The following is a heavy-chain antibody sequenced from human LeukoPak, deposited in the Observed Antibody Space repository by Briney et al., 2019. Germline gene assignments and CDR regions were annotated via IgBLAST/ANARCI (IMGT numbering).Heavy chain of an antibody. CDR3: AREGLYSSSWYVY. Sequence: GGSLRLSCAASGFTFGSYWMSWVRQAPGKGLEWVANIKQDGSEKYYVDSVKGRFTISRDNAKNSLYLQMNSLRAEDTAVYYCAREGLYSSSWYVYWGQGTLVTVSS. CDR2: IKQDGSEK. CDR1: GFTFGSYW. J-gene: IGHJ4*02. D-gene: IGHD6-13*01. V-gene: IGHV3-7*01.